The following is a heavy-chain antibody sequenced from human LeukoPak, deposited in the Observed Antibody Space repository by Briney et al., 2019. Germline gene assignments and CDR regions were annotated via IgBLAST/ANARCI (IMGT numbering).Heavy chain of an antibody. CDR2: INWNGGST. J-gene: IGHJ3*02. D-gene: IGHD3-3*02. CDR3: ARVDLLAVHDAFDI. V-gene: IGHV3-20*04. CDR1: GFTFDDYG. Sequence: GGSLRLSCAASGFTFDDYGMSWGRQAPGKGLEWGSGINWNGGSTGYADSVKGQFTISRDNAKNSLYLQMNSLRAEDTALYYCARVDLLAVHDAFDIWGQGTMVTVSS.